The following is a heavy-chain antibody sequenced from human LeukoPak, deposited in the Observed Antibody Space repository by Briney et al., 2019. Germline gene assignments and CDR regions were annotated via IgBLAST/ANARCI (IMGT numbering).Heavy chain of an antibody. CDR3: ARDKAHSYGRYFDP. Sequence: PSETLSLTCSVSGDSVGDDSYWAWIRQPPGKGLEWIASIYYTGNTFYNPSLKSRVTISVDTSKNQFSLRLTSVTAADTAVYYCARDKAHSYGRYFDPWGQGALVIVSS. J-gene: IGHJ5*02. V-gene: IGHV4-38-2*02. CDR2: IYYTGNT. CDR1: GDSVGDDSY. D-gene: IGHD5-18*01.